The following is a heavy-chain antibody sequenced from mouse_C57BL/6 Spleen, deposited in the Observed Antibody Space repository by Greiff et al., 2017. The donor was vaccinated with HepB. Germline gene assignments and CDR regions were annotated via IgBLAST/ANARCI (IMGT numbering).Heavy chain of an antibody. J-gene: IGHJ3*01. V-gene: IGHV1-39*01. Sequence: VQLKESGPELVKPGASVKISCKASGYSFTDYNMNWVKQSNGKSLEWIGVINPNYGTTSYNQKFKGKATLTVDQSSSTAYMQLNSLTSEDSAVYYCARWGDYDGDWFAYWGQGTLVTVSA. D-gene: IGHD2-4*01. CDR2: INPNYGTT. CDR1: GYSFTDYN. CDR3: ARWGDYDGDWFAY.